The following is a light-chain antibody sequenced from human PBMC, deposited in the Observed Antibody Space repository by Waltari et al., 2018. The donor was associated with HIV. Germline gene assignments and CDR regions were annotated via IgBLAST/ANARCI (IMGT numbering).Light chain of an antibody. Sequence: QSVLTQPPSASGTPGQRVTLSCSGSSSHIGTNYVYWYHQLPGTAPKILIYRNNQRPSGVPDRFSGSKSGTSASLAISGLRSEDEADYYCAAWDDSLSGWVFGGGTKLTVL. CDR2: RNN. J-gene: IGLJ3*02. V-gene: IGLV1-47*01. CDR1: SSHIGTNY. CDR3: AAWDDSLSGWV.